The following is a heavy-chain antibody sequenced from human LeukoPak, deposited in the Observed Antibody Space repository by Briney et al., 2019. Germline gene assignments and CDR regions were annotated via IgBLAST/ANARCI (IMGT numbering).Heavy chain of an antibody. D-gene: IGHD3-22*01. V-gene: IGHV3-43*02. CDR3: AKDIYDSSGYYSTSDSSFDY. Sequence: GGSLRLSCAGSGCTFDDYAMHWVRQAPGKGLEWVSLISGDGGSTYYADSVKGRFTISRDNSKNSLYLQMNSLRTEDTALYYCAKDIYDSSGYYSTSDSSFDYWGQGTLVTVSS. CDR1: GCTFDDYA. CDR2: ISGDGGST. J-gene: IGHJ4*02.